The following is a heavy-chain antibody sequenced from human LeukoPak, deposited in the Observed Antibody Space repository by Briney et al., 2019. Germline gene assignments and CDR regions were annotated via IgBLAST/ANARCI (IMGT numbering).Heavy chain of an antibody. CDR3: ARNLWFGESSDAFDM. V-gene: IGHV1-2*02. D-gene: IGHD3-10*01. Sequence: ASVKVSCKASGYTFTDYYIHWVRQAPGQGLEWMAWMNPNSGGTSYAQKFQGRVTMTRDTSISTAYMELSSLRSDDTAVYYCARNLWFGESSDAFDMWGQGTMVTVSS. CDR1: GYTFTDYY. CDR2: MNPNSGGT. J-gene: IGHJ3*02.